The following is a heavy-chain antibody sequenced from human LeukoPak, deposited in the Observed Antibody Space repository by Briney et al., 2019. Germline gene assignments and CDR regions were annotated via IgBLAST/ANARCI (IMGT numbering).Heavy chain of an antibody. Sequence: RGSLRLSCEASGFTFSSYSMNWVRQAPGKGLEWVSYISFSSATIHYADSVKGRFTVSRDNAKNSLYLQMNSLRAEDTALYFCARDTHYYGSGSPAFDIWGQGTMVTVSS. V-gene: IGHV3-48*01. CDR1: GFTFSSYS. D-gene: IGHD3-10*01. J-gene: IGHJ3*02. CDR3: ARDTHYYGSGSPAFDI. CDR2: ISFSSATI.